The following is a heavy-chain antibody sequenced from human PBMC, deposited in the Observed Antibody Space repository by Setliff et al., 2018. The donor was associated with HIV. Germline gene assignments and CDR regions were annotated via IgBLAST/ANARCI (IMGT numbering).Heavy chain of an antibody. V-gene: IGHV3-9*01. CDR1: GFTFDDYA. Sequence: PGGSLRLSCAASGFTFDDYAMHWVRQAPGRGLEWISGINWNGGATGYADSVQGRFTMSRDNAKNSLYLEMNSLTPEDTAFYYYDSSGYYKPRYYYYLDVWGKGTTVTVSS. CDR3: DSSGYYKPRYYYYLDV. D-gene: IGHD3-22*01. CDR2: INWNGGAT. J-gene: IGHJ6*03.